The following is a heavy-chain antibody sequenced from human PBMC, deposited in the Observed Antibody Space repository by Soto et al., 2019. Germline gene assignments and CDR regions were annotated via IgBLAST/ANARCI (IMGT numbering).Heavy chain of an antibody. Sequence: SVQVSFRESSWTFRSYYMHWVRQATGQGLEWMGIINPSGGSTSYAQKFQGRVTMTRATSTSTVYMELSSLRSEDTAVYYCARSDAYYYDSSGYYYALVYYYYGMDVWGQGTTVTVSS. V-gene: IGHV1-46*01. D-gene: IGHD3-22*01. CDR3: ARSDAYYYDSSGYYYALVYYYYGMDV. J-gene: IGHJ6*02. CDR1: SWTFRSYY. CDR2: INPSGGST.